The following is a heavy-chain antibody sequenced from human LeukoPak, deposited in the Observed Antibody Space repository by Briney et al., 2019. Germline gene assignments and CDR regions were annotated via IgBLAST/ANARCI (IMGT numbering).Heavy chain of an antibody. CDR3: ARGLRGSRFDY. D-gene: IGHD2-15*01. CDR1: GWSLSGYY. J-gene: IGHJ4*02. V-gene: IGHV4-34*01. Sequence: SETLSLTCAVYGWSLSGYYWIWIRQPPGKGLEWIGEINHSGSTNYNPSLKSRVTISVDTSKNQFSLKLSSVTAADTAVYYCARGLRGSRFDYWGQGTLVTVSS. CDR2: INHSGST.